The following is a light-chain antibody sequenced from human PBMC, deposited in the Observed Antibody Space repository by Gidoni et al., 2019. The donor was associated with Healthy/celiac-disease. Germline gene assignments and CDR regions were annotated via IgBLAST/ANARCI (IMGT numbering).Light chain of an antibody. CDR1: QSISSY. J-gene: IGKJ3*01. CDR3: QQSYSTPRT. CDR2: AAS. Sequence: DIQMTQSPSSLSASVGDRVTITCRASQSISSYLNWYQQKPGKAPKLLIYAASSLKSGVPSRFSGSGSGTDFTLTISSLQPEDFATYYYQQSYSTPRTFGPGTKVDIK. V-gene: IGKV1-39*01.